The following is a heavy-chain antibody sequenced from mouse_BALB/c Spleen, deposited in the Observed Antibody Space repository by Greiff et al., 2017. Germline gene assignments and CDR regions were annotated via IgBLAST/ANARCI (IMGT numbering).Heavy chain of an antibody. Sequence: EVQLQQSGPALVKPGASVKISCKASGYSFTGYFLNWVMQSHGKSLEWIGRINPYNGDTFYNQKFKGKATLTVDKSSSTAHMELRSLASEDSAVYYCARRRYYFDYWGQGTTLTVSS. V-gene: IGHV1-20*02. CDR2: INPYNGDT. CDR1: GYSFTGYF. CDR3: ARRRYYFDY. J-gene: IGHJ2*01.